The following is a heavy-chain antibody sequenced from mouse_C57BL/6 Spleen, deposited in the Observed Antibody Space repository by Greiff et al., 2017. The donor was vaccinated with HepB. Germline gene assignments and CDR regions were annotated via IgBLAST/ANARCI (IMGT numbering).Heavy chain of an antibody. Sequence: QVQLKQSGAELVRPGASVTLSCKASGYTFTDYEMHWVKQTPVHGLEWIGAIDPETGGTAYNQKFKGKAILTADKSSSTAYMELRSLTSEDSAVYYCTSYYGSPYYFDYWGQGTTLTVAS. CDR2: IDPETGGT. J-gene: IGHJ2*01. V-gene: IGHV1-15*01. CDR3: TSYYGSPYYFDY. CDR1: GYTFTDYE. D-gene: IGHD1-1*01.